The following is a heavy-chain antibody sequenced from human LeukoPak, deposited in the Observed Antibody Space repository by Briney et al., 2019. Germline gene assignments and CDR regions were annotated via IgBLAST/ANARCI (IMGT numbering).Heavy chain of an antibody. Sequence: GGSLRLSCAASGFTFSSYAMSWVRQAPGKGLEWVSAISGRGGSTYYADSVKGRFTISRDNSKNTLYLQMNSLRAEDTAVYYCAKNSGSSWSTYYYYYMDVWGKGTTVTVSS. CDR2: ISGRGGST. D-gene: IGHD6-13*01. J-gene: IGHJ6*03. CDR1: GFTFSSYA. CDR3: AKNSGSSWSTYYYYYMDV. V-gene: IGHV3-23*01.